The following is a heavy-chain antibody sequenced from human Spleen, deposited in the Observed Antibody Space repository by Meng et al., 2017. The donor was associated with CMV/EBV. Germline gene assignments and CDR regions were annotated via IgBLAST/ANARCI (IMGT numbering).Heavy chain of an antibody. V-gene: IGHV1-8*01. CDR2: VNPYSGNT. J-gene: IGHJ4*02. CDR3: ARAGGTYPHS. D-gene: IGHD3-16*01. CDR1: GYNFTWND. Sequence: ASVKVSCKASGYNFTWNDVNWVRQAPGHGPVWMGWVNPYSGNTGYARNFQGRVTMTTNTSISTAYMELSSLRSDDTAVYYCARAGGTYPHSWGPGTLVTVSS.